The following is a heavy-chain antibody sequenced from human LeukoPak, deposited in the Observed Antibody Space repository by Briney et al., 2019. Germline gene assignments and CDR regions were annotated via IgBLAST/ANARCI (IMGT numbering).Heavy chain of an antibody. Sequence: TGGSLRLSCAASGFTVSSNYMSWVRQAPGKGLEWVSYISSSSSTIYYADSVKGRFTISRDNAKNSLYLQMNSLRAEDTAVYYCARDLGAGSGYYPGPFDYWGQGTLVTVSS. CDR3: ARDLGAGSGYYPGPFDY. D-gene: IGHD3-22*01. CDR2: ISSSSSTI. J-gene: IGHJ4*02. V-gene: IGHV3-48*04. CDR1: GFTVSSNY.